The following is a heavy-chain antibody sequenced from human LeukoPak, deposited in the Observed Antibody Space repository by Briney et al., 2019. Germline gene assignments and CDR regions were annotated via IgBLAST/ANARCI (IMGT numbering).Heavy chain of an antibody. Sequence: PGGSLRLSCAASGFTFSSYGMHWVRQAPGKGLEWVAVISYDGSNKYYADSVKGRFTISRDNAKNSLYLQMNSLRAEDTALYYCARVVGSAYYYYYMDVWGKGTTVTVSS. V-gene: IGHV3-30*03. CDR2: ISYDGSNK. J-gene: IGHJ6*03. CDR3: ARVVGSAYYYYYMDV. CDR1: GFTFSSYG. D-gene: IGHD1-1*01.